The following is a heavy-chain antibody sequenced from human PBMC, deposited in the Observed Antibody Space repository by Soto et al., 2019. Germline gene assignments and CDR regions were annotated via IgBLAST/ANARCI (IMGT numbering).Heavy chain of an antibody. CDR2: IYYSGST. Sequence: SETLSLTCTVSGGSISSGDYYWSWIRQPPGKGLEWIGYIYYSGSTYYNPSLKSRVTISVDTSKNQFSLKLSSVTAADTAVYYCARGPIAAAGFNWGQGTLVTVSS. J-gene: IGHJ4*02. CDR1: GGSISSGDYY. CDR3: ARGPIAAAGFN. V-gene: IGHV4-30-4*01. D-gene: IGHD6-13*01.